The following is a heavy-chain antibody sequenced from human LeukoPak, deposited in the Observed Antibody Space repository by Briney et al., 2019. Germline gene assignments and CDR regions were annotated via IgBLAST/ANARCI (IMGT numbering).Heavy chain of an antibody. V-gene: IGHV3-48*02. CDR1: GFTFSSYS. CDR2: ISSSSSTI. Sequence: QTGGSLRLSCAASGFTFSSYSMNWVRQAPGKGLEWVSYISSSSSTIYYADSVKGRFTISRDNAKNSLYLQMNSLRDEDTAVYYCARVFAHYYDSSGPPYYFDYWGQGTLVTVSS. D-gene: IGHD3-22*01. J-gene: IGHJ4*02. CDR3: ARVFAHYYDSSGPPYYFDY.